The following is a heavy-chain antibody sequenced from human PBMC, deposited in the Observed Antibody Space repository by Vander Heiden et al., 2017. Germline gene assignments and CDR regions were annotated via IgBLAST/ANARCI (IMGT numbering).Heavy chain of an antibody. J-gene: IGHJ4*02. Sequence: QVQLQGSGPGLVKPSETLSLTCTVSGDSISTYYWSWIRQSPGKGLEWIGYVHYTGNANYHSSLKSRVTTSVDTSKNQFSLRVNSVTAADTAVYYCARGPLDSGYTYFDSWGQGPLVTVSS. CDR1: GDSISTYY. V-gene: IGHV4-59*01. CDR3: ARGPLDSGYTYFDS. D-gene: IGHD6-25*01. CDR2: VHYTGNA.